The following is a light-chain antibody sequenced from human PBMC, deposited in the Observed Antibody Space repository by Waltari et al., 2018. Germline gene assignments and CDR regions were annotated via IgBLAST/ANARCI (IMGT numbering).Light chain of an antibody. J-gene: IGLJ1*01. Sequence: QSALTQPASVSGSPGQSITISCTGTSSDVGGYNYVSWYQQHPGKAPKLMIYEVSNRPSGVSNRFSGSKSGNTASLTISGLQAEDEADYYCSSYTSSSLWGFGTGTKVTVL. CDR1: SSDVGGYNY. V-gene: IGLV2-14*01. CDR3: SSYTSSSLWG. CDR2: EVS.